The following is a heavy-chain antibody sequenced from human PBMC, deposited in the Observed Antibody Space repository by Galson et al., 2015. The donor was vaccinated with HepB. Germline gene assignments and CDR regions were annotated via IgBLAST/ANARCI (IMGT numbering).Heavy chain of an antibody. CDR3: ARSLVDCGGDCYSGGPYFDY. CDR1: GGTFSSYA. D-gene: IGHD2-21*02. V-gene: IGHV1-69*06. J-gene: IGHJ4*02. Sequence: SVKVSCKASGGTFSSYAISWVRQAPGQGLEWMGGIIPIFGTANYAQKFQGRVTITADKSTSTAYMELSSLRSEDTAVYYCARSLVDCGGDCYSGGPYFDYWGQGTLVTVSS. CDR2: IIPIFGTA.